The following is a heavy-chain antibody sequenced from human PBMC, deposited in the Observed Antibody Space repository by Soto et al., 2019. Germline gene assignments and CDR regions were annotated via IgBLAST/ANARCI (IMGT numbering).Heavy chain of an antibody. D-gene: IGHD6-13*01. CDR3: ARARWTAAGTNWFDP. CDR2: IYYSGST. V-gene: IGHV4-31*03. CDR1: GGPISSGGYY. J-gene: IGHJ5*02. Sequence: SETLSLTCTVSGGPISSGGYYWSWIRQHPGKGLEWIGYIYYSGSTYYNPSLKSRVTISVDTSKNQFSLKLSSVTAADTAVYYCARARWTAAGTNWFDPWGQGTLVTVSS.